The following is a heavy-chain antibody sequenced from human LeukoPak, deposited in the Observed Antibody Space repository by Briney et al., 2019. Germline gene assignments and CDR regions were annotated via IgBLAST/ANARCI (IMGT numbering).Heavy chain of an antibody. CDR2: ISTSSSTI. Sequence: GGSLRLSCAASGFTLNSYNMIWVRQAPGKGLEWVSYISTSSSTIYYADSVKGRFTISRDNAKNSLYLQMNSLRDEDTAVYYCAKDGYRVDKGADYDYVWGSYRQVTYYFDYWGQGTLVTVSS. J-gene: IGHJ4*02. V-gene: IGHV3-48*02. D-gene: IGHD3-16*02. CDR3: AKDGYRVDKGADYDYVWGSYRQVTYYFDY. CDR1: GFTLNSYN.